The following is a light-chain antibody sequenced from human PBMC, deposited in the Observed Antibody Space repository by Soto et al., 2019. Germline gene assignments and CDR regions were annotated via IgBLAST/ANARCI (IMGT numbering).Light chain of an antibody. J-gene: IGLJ1*01. Sequence: QSVLTQPASMSGSPGQSITISCTGTSSDVGSYNLVSWYQQHPGKAPKLMIYEGSKRPSRVSNRFSGSKSGNTASLTISGLQAEDEADYYCCSYAGSSTYYVFGTGTKVTVL. CDR2: EGS. V-gene: IGLV2-23*01. CDR1: SSDVGSYNL. CDR3: CSYAGSSTYYV.